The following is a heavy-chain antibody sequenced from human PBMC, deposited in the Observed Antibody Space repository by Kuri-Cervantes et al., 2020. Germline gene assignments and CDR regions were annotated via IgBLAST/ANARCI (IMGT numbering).Heavy chain of an antibody. CDR2: IYYSGST. CDR1: GGSISSSSYY. Sequence: GSLRLSCTVSGGSISSSSYYWGWIRQPPGKGLEWIGSIYYSGSTYYNPSLKSRVTISVDTSKNQFSLKLSSVTAADTVVYYCARGLLRYFDWLLYVGVGGFDYWGQGTLVTVSS. J-gene: IGHJ4*02. D-gene: IGHD3-9*01. V-gene: IGHV4-39*07. CDR3: ARGLLRYFDWLLYVGVGGFDY.